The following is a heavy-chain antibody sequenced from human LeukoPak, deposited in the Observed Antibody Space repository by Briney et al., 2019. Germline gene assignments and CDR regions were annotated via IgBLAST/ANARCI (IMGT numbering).Heavy chain of an antibody. J-gene: IGHJ6*02. D-gene: IGHD3-10*01. CDR1: GGSISSYY. Sequence: SETLSLTCTVSGGSISSYYWSWIRQPPGKALEWIGYIYYSGSTNYNPSLKSRVTISVDTSKNQFSLKLSSVTAADTAVYYRARGRGSGSYYYGMDVWGQGTTVTVSS. CDR3: ARGRGSGSYYYGMDV. CDR2: IYYSGST. V-gene: IGHV4-59*01.